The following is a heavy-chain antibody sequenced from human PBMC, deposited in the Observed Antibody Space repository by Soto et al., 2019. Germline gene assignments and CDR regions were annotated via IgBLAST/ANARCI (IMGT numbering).Heavy chain of an antibody. CDR2: ISYDGRNK. CDR1: GFTFSSYG. V-gene: IGHV3-30*03. J-gene: IGHJ2*01. Sequence: PGGSLRLSCAASGFTFSSYGMHWVRQAPGKGLEWVAVISYDGRNKYHAESVKGRFTISRDNAKNSLYLQMNSLRDEDTAVYYCARDLHCSNYDDIDDWYFDLWGRGTLVTVSS. CDR3: ARDLHCSNYDDIDDWYFDL. D-gene: IGHD4-4*01.